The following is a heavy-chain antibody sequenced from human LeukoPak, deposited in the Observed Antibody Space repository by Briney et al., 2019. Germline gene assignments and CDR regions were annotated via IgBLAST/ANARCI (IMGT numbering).Heavy chain of an antibody. CDR2: IRYDGSTE. Sequence: GGSLTLSCVASGFTFSNYGMHWVRQAPGKGLGWVAFIRYDGSTEFYTDSVKGRFTFSRDNSKKMLFLQMNSLRVEDTAIYYCANGSSYHLDYWGQGTLVTVSS. J-gene: IGHJ4*02. D-gene: IGHD6-6*01. V-gene: IGHV3-30*02. CDR1: GFTFSNYG. CDR3: ANGSSYHLDY.